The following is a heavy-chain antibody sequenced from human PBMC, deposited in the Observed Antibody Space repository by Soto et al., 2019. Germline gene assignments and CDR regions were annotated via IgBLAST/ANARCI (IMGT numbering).Heavy chain of an antibody. D-gene: IGHD3-22*01. V-gene: IGHV1-69*13. Sequence: SVKVSCKASGGTFSSYAISWVRQAPGQGLEWMGGIIPIFGTANYAQKFQGRVTITADESTSTAYMELSSLRSEDTAVYYCARDGVPYYPTYYFAYWGQGTLVTVSS. CDR2: IIPIFGTA. CDR3: ARDGVPYYPTYYFAY. J-gene: IGHJ4*02. CDR1: GGTFSSYA.